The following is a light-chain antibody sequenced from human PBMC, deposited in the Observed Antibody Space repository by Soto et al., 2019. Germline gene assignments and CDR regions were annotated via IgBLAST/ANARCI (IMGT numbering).Light chain of an antibody. Sequence: EIVMTQSPATLSVSPGERATLSCWASQSISTRLGWYQQKPGQAPRLLIYGASTRATGIPARFRGSGSGTAFTLTISRLEPEDFAIYYCQQRSNWPPINFGQGTRLEIK. CDR3: QQRSNWPPIN. CDR2: GAS. J-gene: IGKJ5*01. CDR1: QSISTR. V-gene: IGKV3-15*01.